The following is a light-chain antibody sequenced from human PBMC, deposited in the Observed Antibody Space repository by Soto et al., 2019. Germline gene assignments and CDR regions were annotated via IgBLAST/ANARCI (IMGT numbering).Light chain of an antibody. J-gene: IGKJ1*01. Sequence: DVVMTQSPLSLPVTLGQPASISCRSSQSLVCSDGNSYLSWFQQRPGQSPRRLMYKVSNRDSGFPDRFSGSGSGTDFTLQISRVEAEDVGVYYCKQRTHWPHTFGQGTKVDIK. CDR2: KVS. V-gene: IGKV2-30*01. CDR3: KQRTHWPHT. CDR1: QSLVCSDGNSY.